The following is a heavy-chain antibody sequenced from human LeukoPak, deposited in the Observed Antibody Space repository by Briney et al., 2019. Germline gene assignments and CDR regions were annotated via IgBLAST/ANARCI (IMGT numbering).Heavy chain of an antibody. J-gene: IGHJ6*03. V-gene: IGHV3-73*01. CDR3: TSGPVGAKFYYYYYMDV. D-gene: IGHD1-26*01. Sequence: GGSLRLSCAASGFTFSGSAMHWVRQASGKGLEWVGRIRSKANSYATAYAASVKGRFTISRDDSKNTAYLQMNSLKTEDTAVYYCTSGPVGAKFYYYYYMDVWGKGTTVTVSS. CDR1: GFTFSGSA. CDR2: IRSKANSYAT.